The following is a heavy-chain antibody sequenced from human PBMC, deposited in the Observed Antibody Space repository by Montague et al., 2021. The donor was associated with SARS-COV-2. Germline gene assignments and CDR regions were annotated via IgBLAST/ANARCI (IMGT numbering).Heavy chain of an antibody. Sequence: SETLSLTCTVSGGSISSYYWSWIRQPPGKGLEWIGYIYYSGSTNYNPSLKSRVTISVDTSQNQFSLKLSSVTAADTAVYYCARQVPDFWSGIDYWGQGTLVTVSS. CDR3: ARQVPDFWSGIDY. D-gene: IGHD3-3*01. V-gene: IGHV4-59*01. J-gene: IGHJ4*02. CDR2: IYYSGST. CDR1: GGSISSYY.